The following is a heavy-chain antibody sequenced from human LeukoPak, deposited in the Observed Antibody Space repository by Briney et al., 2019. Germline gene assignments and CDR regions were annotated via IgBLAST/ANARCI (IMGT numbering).Heavy chain of an antibody. CDR1: GYTFTSYA. D-gene: IGHD3-9*01. CDR2: INAGNGNT. CDR3: ARVNYDILTGYSGAVYYFDY. V-gene: IGHV1-3*01. Sequence: ASVKVSCKASGYTFTSYAMHWVRQAPGQRLEWMGWINAGNGNTKYSQKFQGRVTITRDTSASTAYMELSSLRSEDTAVYYCARVNYDILTGYSGAVYYFDYWGQGTPVTVSS. J-gene: IGHJ4*02.